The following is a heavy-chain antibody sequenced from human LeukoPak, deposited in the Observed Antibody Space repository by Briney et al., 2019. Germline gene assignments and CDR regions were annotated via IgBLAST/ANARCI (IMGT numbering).Heavy chain of an antibody. J-gene: IGHJ5*02. D-gene: IGHD1-26*01. Sequence: GASVKVSCKASGYTFTSYAMHWVRQAPGQRLEWMGWINAGNGNTKYSQKFQGRATITRDTSASTAYMELSSLRSEDTAVYYCARGIKSGSYLVNEGFDPWGQGTLVTVSS. V-gene: IGHV1-3*01. CDR3: ARGIKSGSYLVNEGFDP. CDR1: GYTFTSYA. CDR2: INAGNGNT.